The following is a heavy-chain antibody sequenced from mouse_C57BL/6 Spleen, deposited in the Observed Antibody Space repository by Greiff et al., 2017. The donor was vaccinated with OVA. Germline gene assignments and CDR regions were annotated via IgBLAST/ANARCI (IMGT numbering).Heavy chain of an antibody. CDR3: ARSDRPWFAY. CDR1: GYAFSSYW. Sequence: QVQLQQSGAELVKPGASVKISCKASGYAFSSYWMNWVKQRPGKGLEWIGKIYPGDGATNYNGKFKGKATLTADKSSSTAYMQLSSLTSEDSAVYFCARSDRPWFAYWGQGTLVTVSA. J-gene: IGHJ3*01. V-gene: IGHV1-80*01. D-gene: IGHD2-14*01. CDR2: IYPGDGAT.